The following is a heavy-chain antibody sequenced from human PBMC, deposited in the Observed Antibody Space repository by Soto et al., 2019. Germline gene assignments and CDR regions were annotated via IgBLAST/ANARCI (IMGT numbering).Heavy chain of an antibody. CDR2: IYYSGST. CDR3: ARALYYYDSSGYYIGPGVDY. CDR1: GGSISSYY. V-gene: IGHV4-59*12. D-gene: IGHD3-22*01. J-gene: IGHJ4*02. Sequence: PSETLSLTCTVSGGSISSYYWSWIRQPPGKGLEWIGYIYYSGSTNYNPSLKSRVTISVDTSKNQFSLKLSSVTAADTAVYYCARALYYYDSSGYYIGPGVDYWGQGTLVTVSS.